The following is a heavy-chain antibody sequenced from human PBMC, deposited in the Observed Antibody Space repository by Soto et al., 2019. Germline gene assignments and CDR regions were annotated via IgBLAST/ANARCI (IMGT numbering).Heavy chain of an antibody. CDR1: GFTFINYA. V-gene: IGHV3-30-3*01. Sequence: GGSLRLSCGGSGFTFINYAMHWVRQAPGRGLEWVALISGDGSNEYYADSVKGRFTISRDNSRNTLYLQMNSLRADDTAVYYCARHLSHLKSGWLDPWGRGTLVTVSS. CDR3: ARHLSHLKSGWLDP. D-gene: IGHD3-3*02. J-gene: IGHJ5*02. CDR2: ISGDGSNE.